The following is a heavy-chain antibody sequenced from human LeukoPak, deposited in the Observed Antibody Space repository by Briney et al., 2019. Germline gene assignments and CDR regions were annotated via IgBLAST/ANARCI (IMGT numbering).Heavy chain of an antibody. CDR1: GGSISSYY. CDR3: ARDGYSYGYGAFDI. CDR2: IYYSGST. V-gene: IGHV4-59*01. Sequence: SETLSLTCTVSGGSISSYYWSWLRQPPGKGLEWIGYIYYSGSTYYNPSLKSRVTISEDTSKNQFSLKLSSVTTADTAVYYCARDGYSYGYGAFDIWGQGTMVTVSS. D-gene: IGHD5-18*01. J-gene: IGHJ3*02.